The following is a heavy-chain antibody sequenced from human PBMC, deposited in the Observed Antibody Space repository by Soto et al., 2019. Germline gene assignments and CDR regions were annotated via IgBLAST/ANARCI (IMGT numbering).Heavy chain of an antibody. CDR2: LNPNSGST. Sequence: GASVTVSCEASGYTFTSYDINWVRRATGQGLEWLGWLNPNSGSTGDAQKIQGRVTMTRTTTISTAYMELSSLRSEGTPVSYCAREEGNYNYWGQGTLVTVSS. V-gene: IGHV1-8*01. CDR1: GYTFTSYD. D-gene: IGHD3-3*01. CDR3: AREEGNYNY. J-gene: IGHJ4*02.